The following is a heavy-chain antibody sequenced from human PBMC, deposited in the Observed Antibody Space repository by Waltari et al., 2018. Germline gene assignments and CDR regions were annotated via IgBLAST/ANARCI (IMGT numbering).Heavy chain of an antibody. V-gene: IGHV1-2*02. CDR2: INPNSGGT. J-gene: IGHJ4*02. CDR1: GYTFTGYY. D-gene: IGHD3-3*01. Sequence: QVQLVQSGAEVKKPGASVKVSCKASGYTFTGYYMHWVRQAPGQGLEWMGWINPNSGGTNYAQKFQGRVTMTRDTSISTAYMELSRLRSDDTAVYYCARDLFPYYDFWSGYLGYWGQGTLVTVSS. CDR3: ARDLFPYYDFWSGYLGY.